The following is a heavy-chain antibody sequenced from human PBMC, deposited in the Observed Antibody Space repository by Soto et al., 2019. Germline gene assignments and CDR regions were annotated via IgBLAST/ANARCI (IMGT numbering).Heavy chain of an antibody. Sequence: GRKAPGQGLEWMGGTIPALGKTHYIEKFQGRVTITVDDATRTVYMEVRDLTSEDTAIYYCARGPFRPSAMDVWGQGTTVTVSS. V-gene: IGHV1-69*01. CDR2: TIPALGKT. J-gene: IGHJ6*02. D-gene: IGHD3-10*01. CDR3: ARGPFRPSAMDV.